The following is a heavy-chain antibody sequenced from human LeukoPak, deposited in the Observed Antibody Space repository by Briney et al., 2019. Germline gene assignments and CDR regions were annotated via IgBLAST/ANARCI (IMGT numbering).Heavy chain of an antibody. V-gene: IGHV3-30*04. Sequence: GGSLRLSCAASGFTFNNYIMHWVRQAPGKGLDWVAVILEDGSYQYYADSVKGRFTISRDNSKNTLFLQMNSLRAEDTAVYYCARYYYDSSGYYYGYAFDIWGQGTMVTVSS. D-gene: IGHD3-22*01. CDR3: ARYYYDSSGYYYGYAFDI. CDR1: GFTFNNYI. J-gene: IGHJ3*02. CDR2: ILEDGSYQ.